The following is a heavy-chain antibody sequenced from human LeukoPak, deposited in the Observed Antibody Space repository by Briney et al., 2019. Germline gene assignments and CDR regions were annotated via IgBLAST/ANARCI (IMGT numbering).Heavy chain of an antibody. CDR2: ISYDGSNK. V-gene: IGHV3-30*04. D-gene: IGHD6-13*01. J-gene: IGHJ4*02. CDR3: ARSVIAAAGTGSIFFY. Sequence: PGRSLRLSCAASGFTFSSYAMHWVRQAPGKGLEWVAVISYDGSNKYYADSVKGRFTISRDNSKDTLYLQMNSLRAEDTAVYYCARSVIAAAGTGSIFFYWGQGTLVTVSS. CDR1: GFTFSSYA.